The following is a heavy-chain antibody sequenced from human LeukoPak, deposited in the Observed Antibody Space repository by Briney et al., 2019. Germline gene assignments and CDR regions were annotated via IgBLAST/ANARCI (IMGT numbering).Heavy chain of an antibody. Sequence: GKSLRLSCAASGFTFSSHAMHWVRQAPGKGLEWVALISNDGNNKYYAASVKGRFNIPRDNSKNTLNLQMNSLRAEDTAVYYCAKRIGAAGTTYYGMDVWGQGTTVTVSS. J-gene: IGHJ6*02. CDR2: ISNDGNNK. CDR1: GFTFSSHA. D-gene: IGHD6-13*01. V-gene: IGHV3-30*18. CDR3: AKRIGAAGTTYYGMDV.